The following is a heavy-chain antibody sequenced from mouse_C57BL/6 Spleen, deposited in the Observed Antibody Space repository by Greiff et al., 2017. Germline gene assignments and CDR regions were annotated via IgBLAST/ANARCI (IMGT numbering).Heavy chain of an antibody. J-gene: IGHJ2*01. V-gene: IGHV1-80*01. CDR3: ARGIYYGSFYYFDY. CDR2: IYPGDGDT. Sequence: QVQLKESGAELVKPGASVKISCKASGYAFSSYWMNWVKQRPGKGLEWIGQIYPGDGDTNYNGKFKGKATLTADKSSSTAYMQLSSLTSEDSAVYFCARGIYYGSFYYFDYWGQGTTLTVSS. D-gene: IGHD1-1*01. CDR1: GYAFSSYW.